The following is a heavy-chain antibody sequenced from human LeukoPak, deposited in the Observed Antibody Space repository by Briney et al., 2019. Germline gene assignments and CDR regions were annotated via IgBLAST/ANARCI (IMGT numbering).Heavy chain of an antibody. CDR2: ISSSSSTI. CDR1: GFTFSSYS. J-gene: IGHJ6*03. CDR3: ARDVTGDYYYYMDV. D-gene: IGHD2-8*02. V-gene: IGHV3-48*01. Sequence: GSLRLSCAASGFTFSSYSMNWVRQAPGKGLEWVSYISSSSSTIYYADSVKGRFTISRDNAKNSLYLQMNSLRAEDTAVYYCARDVTGDYYYYMDVWGKGTTVTVSS.